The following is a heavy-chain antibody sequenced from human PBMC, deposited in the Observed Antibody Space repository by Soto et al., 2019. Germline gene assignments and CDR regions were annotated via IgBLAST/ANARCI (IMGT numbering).Heavy chain of an antibody. CDR1: GYTFTSYG. CDR3: AGSDQYFDWLPQSPYYFDY. J-gene: IGHJ4*02. V-gene: IGHV1-18*01. Sequence: QVQLVQSGAEVKKPGASVKVSCKASGYTFTSYGISWVRQAPGQGLEWMGWISGYNGNTKYAQKLQGRVTMTTDTSTSRAYMELRSLRSDDTAVYYCAGSDQYFDWLPQSPYYFDYWGQGTLVTVSS. D-gene: IGHD3-9*01. CDR2: ISGYNGNT.